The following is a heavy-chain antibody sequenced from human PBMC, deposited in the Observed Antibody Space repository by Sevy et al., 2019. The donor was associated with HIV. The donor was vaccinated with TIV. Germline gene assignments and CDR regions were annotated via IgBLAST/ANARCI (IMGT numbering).Heavy chain of an antibody. CDR3: ANAYSGSYSHSYLYALDV. J-gene: IGHJ6*02. CDR1: GFSFSYYG. CDR2: ISHDGINE. D-gene: IGHD1-26*01. V-gene: IGHV3-30*18. Sequence: GGSLRVSCTGSGFSFSYYGIHWVRQAPGKGLDWVALISHDGINEYYADSVKGRFTISRDNSKNTVYLEMNRLRNEDTAIYFYANAYSGSYSHSYLYALDVRGQGTTVTVSS.